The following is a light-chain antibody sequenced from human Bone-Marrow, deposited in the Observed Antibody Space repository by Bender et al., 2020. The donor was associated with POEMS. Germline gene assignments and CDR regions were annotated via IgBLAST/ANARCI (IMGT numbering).Light chain of an antibody. CDR2: DVH. CDR1: NNDHL. J-gene: IGLJ2*01. CDR3: SSYRSGSTVA. V-gene: IGLV2-14*03. Sequence: QSALTQPASVSGSPGQSITISCTGTNNDHLVSWYQQYPGKAPKLIINDVHNRPSGISDRFSGSKSGNTASLTMSGLQADGEADYYCSSYRSGSTVAFGGGTKLIVL.